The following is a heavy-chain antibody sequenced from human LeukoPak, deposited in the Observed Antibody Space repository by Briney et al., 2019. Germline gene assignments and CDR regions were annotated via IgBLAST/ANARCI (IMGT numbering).Heavy chain of an antibody. D-gene: IGHD6-19*01. J-gene: IGHJ5*02. CDR3: AGDVDSSGSPGFDP. CDR2: INPNSGDT. Sequence: GASVKVSCKASGYTFTEYYMHWVRQAPGQGLEWMGWINPNSGDTNYAQKFQGRVTMTRDTSISTAYMELNRLRSDDTAVYYCAGDVDSSGSPGFDPWGQGTLVTVSS. V-gene: IGHV1-2*02. CDR1: GYTFTEYY.